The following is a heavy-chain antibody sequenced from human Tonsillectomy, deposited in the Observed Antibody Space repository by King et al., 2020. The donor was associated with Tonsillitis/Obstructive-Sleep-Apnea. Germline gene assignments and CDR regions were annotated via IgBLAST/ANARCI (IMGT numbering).Heavy chain of an antibody. D-gene: IGHD3-22*01. J-gene: IGHJ3*02. Sequence: VQLVESGGGLVQPGGSLRLSCAASGFTFSSFWMSWVRQAPEKGLEWVASIKEDGSEKYYVDSVKGRFTISRDNAKNSLYLQMNSLRAEDTAVYYCARVLDYYDSSGYRAFDIWGQGTMATVSS. CDR1: GFTFSSFW. V-gene: IGHV3-7*03. CDR2: IKEDGSEK. CDR3: ARVLDYYDSSGYRAFDI.